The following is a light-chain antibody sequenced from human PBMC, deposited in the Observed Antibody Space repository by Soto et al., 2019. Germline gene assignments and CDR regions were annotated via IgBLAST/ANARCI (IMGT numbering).Light chain of an antibody. CDR1: SSNIGSNT. CDR3: AAWDDSLNGWV. J-gene: IGLJ3*02. V-gene: IGLV1-44*01. CDR2: SNN. Sequence: QSVLTQPPSASGTPGQRVTISCSGSSSNIGSNTVNWHQQLPGTAPKLLIYSNNQRPSGVPDRFSGSKSGTSASLAISRLQSEDEADYYCAAWDDSLNGWVFGGGTKLTVL.